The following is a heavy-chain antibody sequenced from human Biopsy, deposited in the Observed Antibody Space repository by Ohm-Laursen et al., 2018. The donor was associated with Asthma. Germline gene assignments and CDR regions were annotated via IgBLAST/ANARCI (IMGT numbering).Heavy chain of an antibody. Sequence: VKISCNSLGGTFNTYVIGWVRQAPGQGLEWVGGINSVFGTTTYPQKFQDRVTITADDSTSTVYMELSSLRSEDTAVYYCARKAGSCISRTCYSLDFWGQGTLVTVSS. CDR2: INSVFGTT. J-gene: IGHJ4*02. CDR1: GGTFNTYV. D-gene: IGHD2-2*01. V-gene: IGHV1-69*13. CDR3: ARKAGSCISRTCYSLDF.